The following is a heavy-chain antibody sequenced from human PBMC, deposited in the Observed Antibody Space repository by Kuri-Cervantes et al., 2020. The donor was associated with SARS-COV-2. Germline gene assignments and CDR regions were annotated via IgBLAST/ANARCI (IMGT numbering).Heavy chain of an antibody. CDR1: GFTLNNFA. V-gene: IGHV3-48*01. CDR2: ISPDSKVI. Sequence: GGSLRLSCAATGFTLNNFAMSWVRQAPGKGLEWASYISPDSKVIYYADSVKGRFTVSRDNAKNSLYLRMNSLRAEDTAVYYCAKGGGWWPYYGSGSYYNRWGQGTLVTVSS. CDR3: AKGGGWWPYYGSGSYYNR. J-gene: IGHJ4*01. D-gene: IGHD3-10*01.